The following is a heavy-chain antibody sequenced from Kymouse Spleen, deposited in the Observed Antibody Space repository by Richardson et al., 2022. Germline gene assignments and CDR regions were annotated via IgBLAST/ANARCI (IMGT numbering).Heavy chain of an antibody. CDR2: IYYSGST. V-gene: IGHV4-39*01. Sequence: QLQLQESGPGLVKPSETLSLTCTVSGGSISSSSYYWGWIRQPPGKGLEWIGSIYYSGSTYYNPSLKSRVTISVDTSKNQFSLKLSSVTAADTAVYYCAGYSGSYFGNWFDPWGQGTLVTVSS. CDR3: AGYSGSYFGNWFDP. D-gene: IGHD1-26*01. CDR1: GGSISSSSYY. J-gene: IGHJ5*02.